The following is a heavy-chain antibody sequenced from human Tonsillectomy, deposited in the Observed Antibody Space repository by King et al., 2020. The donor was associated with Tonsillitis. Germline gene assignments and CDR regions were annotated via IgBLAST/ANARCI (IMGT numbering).Heavy chain of an antibody. CDR1: GGSFSGYY. Sequence: VQLQQWGAGLLKPSETLSLTCAVYGGSFSGYYWSWIRQPPGKGLEWIGEINHSGSTNYNPSLKSRVTISVDTSKNQFSLKLSSVNAADTAVYYCARGFRYCSGGSCYSERWSGSQYYFDYWGQGTLVTVSS. D-gene: IGHD2-15*01. J-gene: IGHJ4*02. V-gene: IGHV4-34*01. CDR3: ARGFRYCSGGSCYSERWSGSQYYFDY. CDR2: INHSGST.